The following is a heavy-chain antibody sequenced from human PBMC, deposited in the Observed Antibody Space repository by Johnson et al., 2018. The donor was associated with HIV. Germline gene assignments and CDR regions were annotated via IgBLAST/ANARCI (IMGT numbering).Heavy chain of an antibody. D-gene: IGHD3-16*01. CDR3: ARSRHGGIQPSDAFDV. CDR2: ISGSGSII. Sequence: QVQLVESGGGLVKPGGSLKLSCAVSGFTFSDHYMSWIRQTPGKGLQWVSYISGSGSIIYYTDSVQGRFTISRDNVKNSLYLQMDSLRPEDTAVYYCARSRHGGIQPSDAFDVWGQGTMVTVSS. V-gene: IGHV3-11*04. J-gene: IGHJ3*01. CDR1: GFTFSDHY.